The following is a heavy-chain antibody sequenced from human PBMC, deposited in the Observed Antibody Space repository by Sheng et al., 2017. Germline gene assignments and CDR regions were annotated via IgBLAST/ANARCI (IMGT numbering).Heavy chain of an antibody. V-gene: IGHV3-64*01. CDR3: AREGMTPDAFDI. CDR1: GFTFSSYA. Sequence: EVQLVESGGGLVQPGGSLRLSCAASGFTFSSYAMHWVRQAPGKGLEYVSAISSNGGSTYYANSVKGRFTISRDNSKNTLYLQMGSLRAEDMAVYYCAREGMTPDAFDIWGQGTMVTSL. CDR2: ISSNGGST. J-gene: IGHJ3*02.